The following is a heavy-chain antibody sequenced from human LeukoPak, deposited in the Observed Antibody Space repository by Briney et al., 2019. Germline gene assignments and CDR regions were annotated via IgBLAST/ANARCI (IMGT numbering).Heavy chain of an antibody. V-gene: IGHV3-21*01. D-gene: IGHD4-23*01. Sequence: GGSLRLSCAASGFTFSSYSMNWVRQAPGKGLEWVSSISSSSSYIYYADSVKRRFTISRDNAKNSLYLHMNSLRAEDTAVYYCARENGHGGNSGCPQDPTDPGLYYYYGMDVWGQGTTVTVSS. J-gene: IGHJ6*02. CDR3: ARENGHGGNSGCPQDPTDPGLYYYYGMDV. CDR2: ISSSSSYI. CDR1: GFTFSSYS.